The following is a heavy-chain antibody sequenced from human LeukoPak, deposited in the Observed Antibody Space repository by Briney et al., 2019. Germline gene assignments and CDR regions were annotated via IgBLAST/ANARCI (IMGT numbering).Heavy chain of an antibody. J-gene: IGHJ4*02. V-gene: IGHV3-66*01. CDR2: IYSGGTT. CDR1: GFTVSSNY. D-gene: IGHD1-14*01. CDR3: ATGTSVSFDH. Sequence: PAGSLRLSCAASGFTVSSNYMTWVRQAPGKGLEWVSVIYSGGTTYYTASVKGRVTISRDNSKNTLYLQVNTLSAEDTAVYYCATGTSVSFDHWGQGTLVTVSS.